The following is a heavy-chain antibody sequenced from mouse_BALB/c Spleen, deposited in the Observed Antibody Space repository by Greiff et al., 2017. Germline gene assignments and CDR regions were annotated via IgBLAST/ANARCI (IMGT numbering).Heavy chain of an antibody. J-gene: IGHJ2*01. CDR2: ISSGSSTI. Sequence: EVKLMESGGGLVQPGGSRKLSCAASGFTFSSFGMHWVRQAPEKGLEWVAYISSGSSTIYYADTVKGRFTISRDNPKNTLFLQMTSLRSEDTAMYYCARSKYYGSDYWGQGTTLTVSS. V-gene: IGHV5-17*02. CDR3: ARSKYYGSDY. D-gene: IGHD1-2*01. CDR1: GFTFSSFG.